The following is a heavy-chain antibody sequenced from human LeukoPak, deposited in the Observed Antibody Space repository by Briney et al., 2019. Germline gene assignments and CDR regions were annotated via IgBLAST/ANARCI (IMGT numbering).Heavy chain of an antibody. J-gene: IGHJ6*03. CDR3: AREGGLENKYYYYYYMDV. CDR2: IKQGGSEK. CDR1: GFTFSSYW. D-gene: IGHD2/OR15-2a*01. Sequence: PGGSLRLSCAASGFTFSSYWMSWVRRAPGKGLEWVANIKQGGSEKYYVDSVKGRFTISRDNAKNSLYLQMNSLRAEDTAVYYCAREGGLENKYYYYYYMDVWGKGTTVTVSS. V-gene: IGHV3-7*01.